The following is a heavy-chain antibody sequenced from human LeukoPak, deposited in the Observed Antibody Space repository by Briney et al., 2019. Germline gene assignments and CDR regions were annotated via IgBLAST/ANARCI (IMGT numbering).Heavy chain of an antibody. Sequence: GGSLRLSCAASRFTFSNYAMSWVRQAPGKGLEWVSYISSSSSYTNYADSVKGRFTISRDNAKNSLYLQMNSLRAEDTAVYYCARDSSSNDYWGQGTLVTVSS. D-gene: IGHD6-6*01. V-gene: IGHV3-11*06. CDR1: RFTFSNYA. CDR2: ISSSSSYT. J-gene: IGHJ4*02. CDR3: ARDSSSNDY.